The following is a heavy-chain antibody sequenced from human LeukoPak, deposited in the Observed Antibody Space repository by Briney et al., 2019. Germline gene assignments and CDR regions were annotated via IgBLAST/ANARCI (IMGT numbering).Heavy chain of an antibody. CDR2: IDHSGST. CDR3: ARGFSH. CDR1: GGSFIDYY. D-gene: IGHD3-3*01. V-gene: IGHV4-34*01. J-gene: IGHJ4*02. Sequence: SETLSLICAVYGGSFIDYYWSWLRQPPGKGLEWIGEIDHSGSTTYNPSLKSRVTISVDTSKNQFSLKLNSVTAADTAVYYCARGFSHWGQGNLVTVSS.